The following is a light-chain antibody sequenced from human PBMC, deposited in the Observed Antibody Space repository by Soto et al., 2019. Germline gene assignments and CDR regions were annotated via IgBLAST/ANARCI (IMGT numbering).Light chain of an antibody. CDR2: GAS. Sequence: DIQMTQSPSTLSASVGDRVTITCRASQSISNWLAWYQQKPGKAPKLLISGASSLESGVPSRFSGSGSGTEFTLTISSLQPDDFATYYCQQYDSYSYTFGQGTKVYIK. CDR3: QQYDSYSYT. J-gene: IGKJ2*01. V-gene: IGKV1-5*01. CDR1: QSISNW.